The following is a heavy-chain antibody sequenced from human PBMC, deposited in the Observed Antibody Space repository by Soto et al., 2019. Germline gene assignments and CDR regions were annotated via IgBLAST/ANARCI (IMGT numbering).Heavy chain of an antibody. V-gene: IGHV4-30-4*01. D-gene: IGHD1-26*01. CDR2: IYDSGNT. J-gene: IGHJ4*02. CDR3: ARGPSGDKVDY. CDR1: GGSISSDDYC. Sequence: QVQLQESGPGLVEPSQTLSLTCTVSGGSISSDDYCWSWIRQSPGKGLEWIGHIYDSGNTYSNPSRQSRVTISADTSNNQFPLRLSSVTAADTAVYYCARGPSGDKVDYWGPGTLVTVSS.